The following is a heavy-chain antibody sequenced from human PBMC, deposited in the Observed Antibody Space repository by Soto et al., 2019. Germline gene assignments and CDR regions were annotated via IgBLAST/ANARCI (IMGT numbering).Heavy chain of an antibody. CDR3: AIADYYRAFDI. CDR1: GFTFSSYW. V-gene: IGHV3-74*01. J-gene: IGHJ3*02. Sequence: GGSLRLSCAASGFTFSSYWMHWVRQAPGKGLVWVSRINSDGSSTSYADSVKGRFTISRDNAKNTLYLQMNSLRAEDTAVYYCAIADYYRAFDIWGQGTMVTVSS. CDR2: INSDGSST. D-gene: IGHD3-22*01.